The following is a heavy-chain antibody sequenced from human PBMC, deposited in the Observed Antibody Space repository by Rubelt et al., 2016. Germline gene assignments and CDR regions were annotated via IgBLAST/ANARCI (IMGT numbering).Heavy chain of an antibody. J-gene: IGHJ4*02. CDR3: ARGAGGFDY. CDR2: IGRDGSNP. CDR1: GFTVNSVP. Sequence: EVRLVESGGNSVQPGGSLRLSCVVSGFTVNSVPMHWARQVPGRGLEWVSRIGRDGSNPTYADSVKGRFTMSRDNAKNTGYLQMNNLGVEDTAVYYCARGAGGFDYWGQGTLVTVSP. V-gene: IGHV3-74*01. D-gene: IGHD3-16*01.